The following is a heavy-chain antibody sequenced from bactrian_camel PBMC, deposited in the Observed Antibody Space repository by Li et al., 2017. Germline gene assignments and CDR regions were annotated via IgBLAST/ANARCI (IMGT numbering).Heavy chain of an antibody. J-gene: IGHJ6*01. CDR2: IDRDGTT. Sequence: VQLVESGGGLVQTGGSLRLSFTASGFTFDESAMAWYREAPGTNACELVASIDRDGTTFYEDSVKGRFTISQDNAENTVHLQMNSLKPEDTAMYYCAAFHRGMGVRCADFGYWGQGTQVTVS. D-gene: IGHD5*01. CDR1: GFTFDESA. V-gene: IGHV3S9*01. CDR3: AAFHRGMGVRCADFGY.